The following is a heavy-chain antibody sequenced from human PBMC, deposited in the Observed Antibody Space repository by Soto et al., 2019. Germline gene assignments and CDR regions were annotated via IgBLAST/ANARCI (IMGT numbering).Heavy chain of an antibody. J-gene: IGHJ6*02. CDR3: AREEFLSKGDMITSTSRQLGMDV. D-gene: IGHD3-16*01. V-gene: IGHV4-30-4*01. CDR1: GGSISSGDYY. Sequence: SETLSLTCTVSGGSISSGDYYWSWIRQPPGKGLEWIGYIYYSGSTYYNPSLKSRVTISVDTSKNQFSLKLSSVTAADTAVYYCAREEFLSKGDMITSTSRQLGMDVLGQGTSVT. CDR2: IYYSGST.